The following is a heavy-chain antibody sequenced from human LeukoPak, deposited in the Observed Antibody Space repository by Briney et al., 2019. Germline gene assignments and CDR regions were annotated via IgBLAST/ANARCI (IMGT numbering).Heavy chain of an antibody. V-gene: IGHV3-21*01. CDR2: ISTTSDYI. D-gene: IGHD1-1*01. Sequence: GGSLRLSCAASGFTFSSYNMNWVRQAPGKGLEWVSSISTTSDYIYYADSLKGRFTISRDNAKNSLYLQMNSLRAEDTAVYYCASGELDSLYYFDYWGQGTLVTVSS. CDR3: ASGELDSLYYFDY. J-gene: IGHJ4*02. CDR1: GFTFSSYN.